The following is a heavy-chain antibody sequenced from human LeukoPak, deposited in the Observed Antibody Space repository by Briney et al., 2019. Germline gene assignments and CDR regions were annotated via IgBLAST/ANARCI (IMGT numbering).Heavy chain of an antibody. CDR1: GYTFTSYD. D-gene: IGHD2-2*01. Sequence: GASVKVSCTASGYTFTSYDINWVRQAPGQGREWMGWMNPNSGNTGYAQKFQGRVTMTRNTSISTAYTELSSLRSEDTAVYYCARVVPAGYYYYGMDVWGQGTTVTVSS. CDR3: ARVVPAGYYYYGMDV. CDR2: MNPNSGNT. J-gene: IGHJ6*02. V-gene: IGHV1-8*01.